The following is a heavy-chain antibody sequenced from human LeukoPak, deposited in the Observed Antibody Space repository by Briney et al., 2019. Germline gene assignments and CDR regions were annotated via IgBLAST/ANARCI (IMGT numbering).Heavy chain of an antibody. D-gene: IGHD1-1*01. CDR1: GGSISSYY. CDR3: ARLVTPNELNWFDP. V-gene: IGHV4-59*01. Sequence: KASETLSLTCTVSGGSISSYYWSWIRQPPGKGLEWIGYIYYSGSTNYNPSLKSRVTISVDTSKNQFSLKLSSVTAADTAVYYCARLVTPNELNWFDPWGQGTLVTVSS. CDR2: IYYSGST. J-gene: IGHJ5*02.